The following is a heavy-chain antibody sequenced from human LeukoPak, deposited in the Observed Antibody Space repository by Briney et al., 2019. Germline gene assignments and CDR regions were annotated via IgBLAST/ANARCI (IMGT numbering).Heavy chain of an antibody. CDR1: GGTFSSYD. V-gene: IGHV1-69*05. CDR2: IIPIFGTA. CDR3: ATVALLRGSSGYYYYFDY. Sequence: SVKVSCKASGGTFSSYDISWVRQAPGQGLEWMGGIIPIFGTANYAQKFQGRVTITTDESTSTAYMELSSLRSEDTAVYYCATVALLRGSSGYYYYFDYWGQGTLVTVSS. D-gene: IGHD3-22*01. J-gene: IGHJ4*02.